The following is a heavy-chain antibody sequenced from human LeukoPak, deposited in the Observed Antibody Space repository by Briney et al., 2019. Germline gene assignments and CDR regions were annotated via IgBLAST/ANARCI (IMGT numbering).Heavy chain of an antibody. J-gene: IGHJ4*02. CDR1: GFNFDRYT. CDR3: AKELDTMFFDY. Sequence: LSLTCATSGFNFDRYTIHWVRQAPGKGLEWVSLAGWAGGTTFYSDSVRGRFTISRDSGRKSVYLQMNSLTTDDTAFYFCAKELDTMFFDYWGQGALVTVSS. CDR2: AGWAGGTT. V-gene: IGHV3-43*01. D-gene: IGHD3-10*02.